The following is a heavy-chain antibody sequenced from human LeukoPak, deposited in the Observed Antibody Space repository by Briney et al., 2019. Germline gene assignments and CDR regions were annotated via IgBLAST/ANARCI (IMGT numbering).Heavy chain of an antibody. CDR1: GNIYTELS. D-gene: IGHD5-18*01. CDR3: AREEIVPRIQGYFDY. CDR2: LDPEDGEL. Sequence: ASVKVSCKFSGNIYTELSMHWVRQAPGKGLEWMGGLDPEDGELVYAQQFQGRVTITADKSTSTAYMELSSLRSEDTAVYYCAREEIVPRIQGYFDYWGQGTLVTVSS. J-gene: IGHJ4*02. V-gene: IGHV1-24*01.